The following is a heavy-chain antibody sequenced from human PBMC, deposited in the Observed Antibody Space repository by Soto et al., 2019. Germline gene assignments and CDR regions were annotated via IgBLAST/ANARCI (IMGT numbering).Heavy chain of an antibody. CDR2: LSGSGTST. V-gene: IGHV3-23*01. J-gene: IGHJ4*02. Sequence: PGGSLRLSCAASGFSFVNYAMNWVRQAPGKGLEWVSGLSGSGTSTYYADSVKGRLTISRDNSRDTLFLQMNSLTADDTAVYYCAKATTNGGWFNPFDSWGQGALVTVSS. CDR3: AKATTNGGWFNPFDS. CDR1: GFSFVNYA. D-gene: IGHD6-19*01.